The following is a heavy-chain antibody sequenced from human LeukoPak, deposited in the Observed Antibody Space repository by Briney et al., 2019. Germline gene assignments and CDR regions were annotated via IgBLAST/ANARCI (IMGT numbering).Heavy chain of an antibody. J-gene: IGHJ4*02. CDR2: IYNSGST. CDR1: AVSISSYH. CDR3: ARKDGDG. V-gene: IGHV4-59*01. Sequence: PSETLTLTCTVSAVSISSYHWTWIRQPPGEGLEWIGHIYNSGSTNYNPSLRGRVTISLDTSKNQVSLKLSSVTAADTAMYYCARKDGDGWGQGALVTVSS. D-gene: IGHD5-24*01.